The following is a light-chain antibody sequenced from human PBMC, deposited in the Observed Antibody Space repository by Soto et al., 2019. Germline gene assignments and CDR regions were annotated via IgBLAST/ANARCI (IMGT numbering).Light chain of an antibody. J-gene: IGKJ4*01. V-gene: IGKV3-20*01. Sequence: EIVMTQSPATLSLSPGERATLSCRASQTFRKNYLAWYQQKPGQAPRLLIYDASSRATGIPDRFSGGGSGTDFTLTISRLEPEDFAVYYCQQFSSYPLTFGGGTKVDIK. CDR2: DAS. CDR3: QQFSSYPLT. CDR1: QTFRKNY.